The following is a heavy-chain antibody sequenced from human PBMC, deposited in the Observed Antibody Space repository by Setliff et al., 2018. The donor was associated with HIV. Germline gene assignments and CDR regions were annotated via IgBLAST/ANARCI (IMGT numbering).Heavy chain of an antibody. Sequence: HPGGSLRLSCASSGFTFSNFWMTWVRQAPGKGREWVANIKEDGSETFYVDSVKGRFTMSRDNAKNLVYLEMNSLRAEDAAVYYCAGSRRYFVQADWGQGTLVTISS. CDR2: IKEDGSET. J-gene: IGHJ4*02. D-gene: IGHD1-1*01. V-gene: IGHV3-7*01. CDR1: GFTFSNFW. CDR3: AGSRRYFVQAD.